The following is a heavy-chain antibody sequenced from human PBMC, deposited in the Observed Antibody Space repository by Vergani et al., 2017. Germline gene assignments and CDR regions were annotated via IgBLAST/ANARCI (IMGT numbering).Heavy chain of an antibody. J-gene: IGHJ6*02. Sequence: QVQLVQSGAEVKKPGSSVKVSCKASGATFRSNTISWVRQVPGQGLEWMGRIIPVLGKTKYAQDFQGRLTITADTSTSTAYMELTSLRSQDTAVYYCARENFGGNGMDVWGQGTTVTVSS. V-gene: IGHV1-69*08. CDR3: ARENFGGNGMDV. CDR1: GATFRSNT. CDR2: IIPVLGKT. D-gene: IGHD3-10*01.